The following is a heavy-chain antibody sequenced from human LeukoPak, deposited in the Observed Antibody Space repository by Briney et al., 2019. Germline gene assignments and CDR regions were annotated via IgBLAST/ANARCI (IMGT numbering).Heavy chain of an antibody. CDR1: GYTFNIHG. Sequence: PGGSLRLSCAASGYTFNIHGMNWVRQAPGKGPEWVSGIGPSGDKTYYADSVKGRFTISRDNSENTVYPQMNSLRVEDTALYYCAKDIDWLAFEDWGQGTLVTVSS. CDR3: AKDIDWLAFED. J-gene: IGHJ4*02. V-gene: IGHV3-23*01. CDR2: IGPSGDKT. D-gene: IGHD6-19*01.